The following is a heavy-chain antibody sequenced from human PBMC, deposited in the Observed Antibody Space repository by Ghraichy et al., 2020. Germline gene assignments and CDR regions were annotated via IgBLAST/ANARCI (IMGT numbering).Heavy chain of an antibody. D-gene: IGHD5-18*01. CDR3: ARHVETSMVTAYFGY. CDR2: ISASSSHI. V-gene: IGHV3-21*01. J-gene: IGHJ4*02. Sequence: ETLSLTCAASGFTFSIYSMNWVRRAPGKGLEWVSFISASSSHIYDADAVKGRFTISRDNAKNLLYLQMNNLRAEDTAVYYCARHVETSMVTAYFGYWGQGTQVTVSS. CDR1: GFTFSIYS.